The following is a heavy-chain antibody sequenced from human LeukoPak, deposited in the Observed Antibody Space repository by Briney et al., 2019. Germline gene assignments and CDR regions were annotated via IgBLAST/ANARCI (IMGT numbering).Heavy chain of an antibody. CDR1: GGSISSYY. CDR2: IYTSGST. Sequence: PSETLSLTCTVSGGSISSYYWSWIRQPAGKGLEWIGRIYTSGSTNYNPSLKSRVTMSVDTSKNQFSLKLSSVTAADTAVYYCARDLVAGMMGGYYFDYWGQGTLVTVSS. D-gene: IGHD6-19*01. CDR3: ARDLVAGMMGGYYFDY. V-gene: IGHV4-4*07. J-gene: IGHJ4*02.